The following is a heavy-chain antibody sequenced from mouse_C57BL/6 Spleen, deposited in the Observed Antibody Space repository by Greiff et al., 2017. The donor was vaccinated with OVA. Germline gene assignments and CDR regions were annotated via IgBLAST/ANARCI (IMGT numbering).Heavy chain of an antibody. J-gene: IGHJ3*01. Sequence: QVTLKESGPGILQSSQTLSLTCSFSGFSLSTSGMGVSWIRQPSGKGLEWLAHIYWDDDKRYNPSLKSRLTISKDTSRNQVFLKITSVDTADTATYYCARSRDYGSSYWFAYWGQGTLVTVSA. CDR2: IYWDDDK. D-gene: IGHD1-1*01. CDR3: ARSRDYGSSYWFAY. CDR1: GFSLSTSGMG. V-gene: IGHV8-12*01.